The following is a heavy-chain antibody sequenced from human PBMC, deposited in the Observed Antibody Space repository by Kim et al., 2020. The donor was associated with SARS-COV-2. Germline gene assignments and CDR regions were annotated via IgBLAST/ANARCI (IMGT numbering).Heavy chain of an antibody. Sequence: SETLSLTCTVSGGSISSYYWSWIRQPPGKGLEWIGYIYYSGSTNYNPSLKSRVTISVDTSKNQFSLKLSSVTAADTAVYYCARHDILTGYDAFDIWGQGT. CDR2: IYYSGST. CDR1: GGSISSYY. J-gene: IGHJ3*02. V-gene: IGHV4-59*08. CDR3: ARHDILTGYDAFDI. D-gene: IGHD3-9*01.